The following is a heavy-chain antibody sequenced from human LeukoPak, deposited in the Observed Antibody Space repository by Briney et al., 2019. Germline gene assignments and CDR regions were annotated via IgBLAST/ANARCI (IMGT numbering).Heavy chain of an antibody. V-gene: IGHV3-53*01. Sequence: PGGSLRLSCAASGFTVSSNYMSWVRQAPGKGLEWVSVIYSGGSTYYADSVKGRFTISRDNSKNTLYLQMNSLRAEDTAVYYCARHYCSGGSCYAPDWFDPWGQGTLVTVSS. CDR3: ARHYCSGGSCYAPDWFDP. D-gene: IGHD2-15*01. J-gene: IGHJ5*02. CDR1: GFTVSSNY. CDR2: IYSGGST.